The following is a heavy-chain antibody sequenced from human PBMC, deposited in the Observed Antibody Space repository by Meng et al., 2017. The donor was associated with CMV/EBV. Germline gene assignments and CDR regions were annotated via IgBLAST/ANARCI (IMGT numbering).Heavy chain of an antibody. D-gene: IGHD3-3*01. CDR3: ARGGGTIFGVVTNNWFDP. CDR2: IIPIFGTA. J-gene: IGHJ5*02. Sequence: TFSRYAIRWVRQGPGQGLEWMGGIIPIFGTANYAQKFQGRVTITTDESTSTAYMELSSLRSEDTAVYYCARGGGTIFGVVTNNWFDPWGQGTLVTVSS. V-gene: IGHV1-69*05. CDR1: TFSRYA.